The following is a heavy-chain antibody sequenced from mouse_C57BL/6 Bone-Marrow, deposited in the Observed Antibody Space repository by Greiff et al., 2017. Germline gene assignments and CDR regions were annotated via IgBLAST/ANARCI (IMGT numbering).Heavy chain of an antibody. CDR3: GREGGYDGFAY. CDR2: IYPRDGST. J-gene: IGHJ3*01. D-gene: IGHD2-2*01. CDR1: GYTFTSYD. V-gene: IGHV1-85*01. Sequence: QVQLQQSGPELVQPGASVKLSCKASGYTFTSYDINWVKQRPGQGLEWIGWIYPRDGSTKYNEKFKGKATLTVDTSSSTAYIELHSLTSEDAAVYLGGREGGYDGFAYWGQGTLVTVSA.